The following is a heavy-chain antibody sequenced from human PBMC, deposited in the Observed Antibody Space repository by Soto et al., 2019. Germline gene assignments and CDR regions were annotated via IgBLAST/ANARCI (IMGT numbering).Heavy chain of an antibody. Sequence: SETLSLSCAVYVGSFSGYYWTWIRQPPGTGLEWIGEINHSGSTNYNPSLKSRVTISVDTSKNQFSLKLSSVTTADTAVYYCARGSIQLWLGGFGAFYIWGQGTMVTVS. CDR3: ARGSIQLWLGGFGAFYI. J-gene: IGHJ3*02. CDR1: VGSFSGYY. CDR2: INHSGST. D-gene: IGHD5-18*01. V-gene: IGHV4-34*01.